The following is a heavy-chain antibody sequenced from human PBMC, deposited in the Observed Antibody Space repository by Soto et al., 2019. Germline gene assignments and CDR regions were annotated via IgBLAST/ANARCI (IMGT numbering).Heavy chain of an antibody. Sequence: QPGGTLRLSCAASGFTFNRYAMSWVRQGPGKGLEWVAVVSIGGSTHYADSVRGRFTISRDNSKNTLSLQMNSLTAEDTAVYFRSKRRGAGWHFDYWGQGALVTVSS. CDR2: VSIGGST. V-gene: IGHV3-23*01. CDR1: GFTFNRYA. D-gene: IGHD3-10*01. CDR3: SKRRGAGWHFDY. J-gene: IGHJ4*02.